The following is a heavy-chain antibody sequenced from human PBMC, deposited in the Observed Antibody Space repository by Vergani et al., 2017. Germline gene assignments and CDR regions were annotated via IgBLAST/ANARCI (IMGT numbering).Heavy chain of an antibody. CDR1: GFTFSHYS. CDR3: VSDVRVSRT. Sequence: QLLQSGGGLVQRGGSLRLSCVASGFTFSHYSMNWVRQAPGKGLEWVSSISGNNDDVYYADSVKGRFTISRDNAKNSLYLDMSSLRAEDTAVYYCVSDVRVSRTWGQGTLVAVSS. CDR2: ISGNNDDV. V-gene: IGHV3-21*02. J-gene: IGHJ3*01.